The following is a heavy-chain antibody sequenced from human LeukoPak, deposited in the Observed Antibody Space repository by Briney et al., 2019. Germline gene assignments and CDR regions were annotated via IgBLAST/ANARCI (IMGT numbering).Heavy chain of an antibody. D-gene: IGHD3-22*01. V-gene: IGHV3-30*02. CDR2: IRYDGSNK. J-gene: IGHJ4*02. CDR3: AKSRKPLDSSGYYFSFDY. Sequence: PGGSLRLSCAASGSTFSSYGMHWVRQAPGKGLEWVAFIRYDGSNKYYADSVKGRFTISRDNSKNTLYLQMNSLRAEDTAVYYCAKSRKPLDSSGYYFSFDYWGQGTLVTVSS. CDR1: GSTFSSYG.